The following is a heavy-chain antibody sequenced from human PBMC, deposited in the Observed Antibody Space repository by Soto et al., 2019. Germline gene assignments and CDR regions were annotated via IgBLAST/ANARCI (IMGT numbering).Heavy chain of an antibody. CDR2: IYSGGST. D-gene: IGHD3-16*01. V-gene: IGHV3-66*01. Sequence: GGSMRLSCAAPGFTVSSNSMSWARQASGKGLEWVSVIYSGGSTYYADSVKGRFTISRDNSKNLLYLQMNSLRAEDTAVFYCASGGHYDGVSYHPVGFDYWGQGTQVTVSS. CDR1: GFTVSSNS. J-gene: IGHJ4*02. CDR3: ASGGHYDGVSYHPVGFDY.